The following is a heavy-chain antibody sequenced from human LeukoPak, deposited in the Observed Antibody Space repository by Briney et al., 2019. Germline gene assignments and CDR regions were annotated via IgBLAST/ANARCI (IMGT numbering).Heavy chain of an antibody. J-gene: IGHJ4*02. CDR3: AKRMGPMVTTGDRPLDY. CDR2: IRYDGSNK. CDR1: GFSFSAYG. D-gene: IGHD4-17*01. V-gene: IGHV3-30*02. Sequence: PGGSLRLSCAASGFSFSAYGMHWVRQAPAKGLLWVAFIRYDGSNKYYADSLKGRFTISRDNSKNTLYLQLNSLTAEDTAVYYCAKRMGPMVTTGDRPLDYWGQGTLVTVSS.